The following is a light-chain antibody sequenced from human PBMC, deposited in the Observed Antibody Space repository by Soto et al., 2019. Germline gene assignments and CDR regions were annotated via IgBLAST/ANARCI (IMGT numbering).Light chain of an antibody. CDR2: EVS. V-gene: IGLV2-14*01. J-gene: IGLJ2*01. CDR1: SSDVGAYNY. CDR3: SSSTSSSTVV. Sequence: QSALTQPASVSGSPGQSITISCTGTSSDVGAYNYVSWYQQHPGKAPKLIISEVSNRPSGVSNRFSGSKSGNTASLTISGLQAEHEADYYCSSSTSSSTVVFGGGTKLTVL.